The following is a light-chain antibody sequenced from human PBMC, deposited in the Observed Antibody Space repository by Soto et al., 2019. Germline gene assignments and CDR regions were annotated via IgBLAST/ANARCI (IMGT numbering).Light chain of an antibody. CDR2: GAS. CDR3: QQYGSSPLT. CDR1: QTVNNNY. V-gene: IGKV3-20*01. J-gene: IGKJ4*01. Sequence: ELVLAQSPGTLSLSPGERATLPCRASQTVNNNYLAWYQQIPGQAPRLLISGASGRATGTPDRFSGSASGTDFTLTISRLEPEDFAVYYCQQYGSSPLTFGGGTKV.